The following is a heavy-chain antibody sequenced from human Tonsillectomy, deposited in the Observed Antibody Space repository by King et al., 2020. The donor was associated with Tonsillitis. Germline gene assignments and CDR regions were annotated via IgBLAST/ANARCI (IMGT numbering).Heavy chain of an antibody. Sequence: VQLVESGGGLVKPGGSLRLSCAASGFTFSSYSMNWVRQAPGKGLEWVSSISTSSSYIYYADSVKGRFTISRDNAKNSLYLQMNSLRAEDTAVYYCARCLYDFWSGGWFDPWGQGTLVTVSS. CDR3: ARCLYDFWSGGWFDP. CDR2: ISTSSSYI. CDR1: GFTFSSYS. V-gene: IGHV3-21*01. D-gene: IGHD3-3*01. J-gene: IGHJ5*02.